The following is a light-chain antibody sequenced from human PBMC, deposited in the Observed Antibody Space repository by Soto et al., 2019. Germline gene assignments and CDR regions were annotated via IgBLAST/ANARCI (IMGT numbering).Light chain of an antibody. CDR2: KAS. Sequence: DIQMTQSPSTLSASVGDRVTITCRASQNINSWLAWYQQKPGKAPKLLIYKASSLESGVPSRFSGSGSGTEFTLTISSLQPDDFATYYCQQYTNYRTFGQGTKV. CDR1: QNINSW. V-gene: IGKV1-5*03. CDR3: QQYTNYRT. J-gene: IGKJ1*01.